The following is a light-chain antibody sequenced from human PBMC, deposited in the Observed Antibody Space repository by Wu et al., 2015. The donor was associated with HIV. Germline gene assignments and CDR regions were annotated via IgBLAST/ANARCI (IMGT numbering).Light chain of an antibody. Sequence: EIVSTQSPGTLSLSPGERATLSCRSSQSVSAFLAWYQQKPGQAPRLLIYGASNRAAGIPDTFSGSGSGTDFTLTISSLEPEDFAVYYCQQRYSWPLTFGGGTKVEIK. CDR2: GAS. J-gene: IGKJ4*01. CDR3: QQRYSWPLT. V-gene: IGKV3-11*01. CDR1: QSVSAF.